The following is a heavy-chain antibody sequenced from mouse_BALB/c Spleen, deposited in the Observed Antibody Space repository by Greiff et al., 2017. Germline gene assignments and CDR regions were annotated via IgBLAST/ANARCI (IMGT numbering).Heavy chain of an antibody. CDR2: IWAGGST. J-gene: IGHJ1*01. Sequence: QVQLQQSGPGLVAPSQSLSITCTVSGFSLTSYGVHWVRQPPGKGLEWLGVIWAGGSTNYNSALMSRLSISKDNSKSQVFLKMNSLQTDDTAMYYCARSYYRYPYWYFDVWGAGTTVTVSS. D-gene: IGHD2-14*01. CDR3: ARSYYRYPYWYFDV. CDR1: GFSLTSYG. V-gene: IGHV2-9*02.